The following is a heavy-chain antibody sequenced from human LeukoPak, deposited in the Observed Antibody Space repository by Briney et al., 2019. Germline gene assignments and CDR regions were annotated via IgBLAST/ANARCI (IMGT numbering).Heavy chain of an antibody. J-gene: IGHJ1*01. CDR2: IGNNGGGI. CDR1: GFTFTSYT. CDR3: AIDPNWETHN. V-gene: IGHV3-23*01. D-gene: IGHD7-27*01. Sequence: GGSLRLSCAASGFTFTSYTMYWVRQAPGKGLEWVSIIGNNGGGIHYADSVRGRFTISRDNSKNTLYLQMANLRVDDTALYYCAIDPNWETHNWGQGVLVTVSS.